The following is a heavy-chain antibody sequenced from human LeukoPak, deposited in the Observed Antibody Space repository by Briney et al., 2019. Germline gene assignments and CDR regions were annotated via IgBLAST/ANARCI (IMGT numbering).Heavy chain of an antibody. D-gene: IGHD3-10*01. CDR1: GFTFSSYE. V-gene: IGHV3-48*03. Sequence: GGSLRLSCAASGFTFSSYEMNWVRQAPGKGLEWVSYISSSGSTIYYADSVKGRFTISRDNAKNSLYLQMNSLRAEDTAVYYCARDTGGYYFDYWGQGTLVTVSS. J-gene: IGHJ4*02. CDR3: ARDTGGYYFDY. CDR2: ISSSGSTI.